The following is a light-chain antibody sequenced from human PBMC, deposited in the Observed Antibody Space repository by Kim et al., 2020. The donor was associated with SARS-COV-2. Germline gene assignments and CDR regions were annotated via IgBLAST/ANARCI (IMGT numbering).Light chain of an antibody. CDR3: MQALETPRT. Sequence: DIVMTQSPLSLPVTPGEPASISCRSSQSLLQSNEYNYLDWYVQKPGQSPQLLIYLGSTRAAGVPDRFSGSGSDTDFTLKISRVEAEDVGVYYYMQALETPRTFGGGTKVDIK. CDR1: QSLLQSNEYNY. J-gene: IGKJ4*01. V-gene: IGKV2-28*01. CDR2: LGS.